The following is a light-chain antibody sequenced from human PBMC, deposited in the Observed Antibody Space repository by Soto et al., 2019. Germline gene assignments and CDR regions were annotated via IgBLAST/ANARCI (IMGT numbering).Light chain of an antibody. CDR3: CSYAGSPYV. V-gene: IGLV2-11*01. J-gene: IGLJ1*01. Sequence: QSALTQPRAVSASPVHSVSISCTGTSSDVGGYNYVSWYQQHPGKAPKLMIYDVSKRPSGVPDRFSGSKSGNTASLTISGLQAEDEADYYCCSYAGSPYVFGTGTKLTVL. CDR2: DVS. CDR1: SSDVGGYNY.